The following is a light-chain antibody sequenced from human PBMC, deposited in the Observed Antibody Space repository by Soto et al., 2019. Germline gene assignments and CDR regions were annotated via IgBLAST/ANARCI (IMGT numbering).Light chain of an antibody. CDR1: RSNIGNNY. Sequence: QSVLTQPPSASGTPGQTVTISCSGNRSNIGNNYVCWYQQLPGAAPKLLIYRNTQRPSGVPDRFSGSKSGTAASLAISGLRSEDEADYFCEAWDDSLSGHVFGTGTKVTVL. J-gene: IGLJ1*01. CDR2: RNT. V-gene: IGLV1-47*01. CDR3: EAWDDSLSGHV.